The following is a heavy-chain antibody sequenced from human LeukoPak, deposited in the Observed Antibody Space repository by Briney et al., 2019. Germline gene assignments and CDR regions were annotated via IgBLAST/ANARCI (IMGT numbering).Heavy chain of an antibody. D-gene: IGHD4-17*01. J-gene: IGHJ4*02. CDR1: GGSISSGGYY. V-gene: IGHV4-31*03. CDR3: ARGYGDSSPNDY. CDR2: IYYSGST. Sequence: SETLSLTCTVSGGSISSGGYYWSWIRQHPGKGLEWIGYIYYSGSTYYNPSHKSRVTISVDTSKNQFSLKLSSVTAAGTAVYYCARGYGDSSPNDYWGQGTLVTVSS.